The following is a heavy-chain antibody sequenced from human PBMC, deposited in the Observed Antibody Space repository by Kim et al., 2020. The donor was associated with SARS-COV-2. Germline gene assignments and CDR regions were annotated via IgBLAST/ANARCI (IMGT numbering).Heavy chain of an antibody. CDR3: GYSGYDYYYYYGMDV. CDR2: IYYSGST. Sequence: SETLSLTCTVSGGSISSSSYYWGWIRQPPGKGLEWIGSIYYSGSTYYNPSLKSRVTISVDTSKNQFSLKLSSVTAADTAVYYCGYSGYDYYYYYGMDVWGQGTTVTVSS. CDR1: GGSISSSSYY. V-gene: IGHV4-39*01. J-gene: IGHJ6*02. D-gene: IGHD5-12*01.